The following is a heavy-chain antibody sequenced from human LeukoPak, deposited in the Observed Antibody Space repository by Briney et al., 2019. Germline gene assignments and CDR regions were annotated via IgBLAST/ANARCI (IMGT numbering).Heavy chain of an antibody. D-gene: IGHD3-3*01. Sequence: PGGSLRLSCAASGFTFSSYAMSWVRQAPGKGLEWVSCISSSGSTIYYADSVKGRFTISRDNAKNSLYLQMNSLRAEDTAVYYCARGTSSYDFWSGYYTFDYWGQGTLVTVSS. CDR2: ISSSGSTI. CDR3: ARGTSSYDFWSGYYTFDY. CDR1: GFTFSSYA. J-gene: IGHJ4*02. V-gene: IGHV3-48*03.